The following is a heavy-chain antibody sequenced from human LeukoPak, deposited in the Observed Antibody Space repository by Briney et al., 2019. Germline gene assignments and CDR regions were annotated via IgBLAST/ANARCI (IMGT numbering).Heavy chain of an antibody. J-gene: IGHJ4*02. CDR2: IWYDGSNK. D-gene: IGHD1-26*01. CDR1: GFPFSAYG. CDR3: ARASGSYDY. V-gene: IGHV3-33*01. Sequence: GGSLRLSCAASGFPFSAYGMHWVRQAPGKGLEWVAVIWYDGSNKYYADSVKGRFTISRDNSKNTLYLQMNSLRAEDTAVYYCARASGSYDYWGQGTLVTVSS.